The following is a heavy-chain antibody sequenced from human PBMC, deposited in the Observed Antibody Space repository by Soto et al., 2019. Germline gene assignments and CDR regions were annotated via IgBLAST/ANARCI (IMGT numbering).Heavy chain of an antibody. Sequence: QVQLVQSGAEVKKPGASVKVSCKASGYTFTSYYMHWVRQAPGQGLEWMGIINPSGGSTSYAQKFQGRVTMTRDTSTSTVYMELSSLRSEDTAVYYCARERKGSSGWYYIYFDYWGQGTLVTVSS. CDR1: GYTFTSYY. CDR3: ARERKGSSGWYYIYFDY. V-gene: IGHV1-46*01. CDR2: INPSGGST. J-gene: IGHJ4*02. D-gene: IGHD6-19*01.